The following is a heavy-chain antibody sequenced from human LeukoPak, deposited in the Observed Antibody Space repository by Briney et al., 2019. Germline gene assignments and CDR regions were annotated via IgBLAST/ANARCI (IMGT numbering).Heavy chain of an antibody. J-gene: IGHJ3*02. Sequence: ASVKVSCKASGYTFTGYYMHWVRQAPGQGLEWMGIINPSGGSTSYAQKFQGRVTMTRDMSTSTVYMELSSLRSEDTAVYYCASDRHNDAFDIWGQGTMVTVSS. CDR2: INPSGGST. V-gene: IGHV1-46*01. CDR3: ASDRHNDAFDI. CDR1: GYTFTGYY.